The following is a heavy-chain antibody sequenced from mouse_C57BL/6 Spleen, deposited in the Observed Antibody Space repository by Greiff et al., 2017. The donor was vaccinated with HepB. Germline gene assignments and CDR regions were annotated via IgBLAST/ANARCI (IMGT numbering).Heavy chain of an antibody. J-gene: IGHJ1*03. CDR1: GYTFTSYW. CDR2: IDPSDSYT. V-gene: IGHV1-69*01. Sequence: QVQLQQPGAELVMPGASVKLSCKASGYTFTSYWMHWVKQRPGQGLEWIGEIDPSDSYTNYNQKFKGKSTLTVDKSSSTASLQLSSLTSEDSAFYYCARPAYDYGSSHWYFDGWGTGTTVTVSS. D-gene: IGHD1-1*01. CDR3: ARPAYDYGSSHWYFDG.